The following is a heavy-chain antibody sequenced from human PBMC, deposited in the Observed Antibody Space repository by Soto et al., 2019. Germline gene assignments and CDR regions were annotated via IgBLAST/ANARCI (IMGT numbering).Heavy chain of an antibody. CDR3: ARADSNYWYFDL. CDR1: GSTFSGYA. CDR2: IWFDGTTT. D-gene: IGHD3-3*01. J-gene: IGHJ2*01. Sequence: GGSLRLSCAVSGSTFSGYAMHWVRQAPGKGLEWVAVIWFDGTTTYYADSVKGRFTISRDNSKKTLYLQMNSLRAEDTAVFYCARADSNYWYFDLWGRGTLVTVSS. V-gene: IGHV3-33*01.